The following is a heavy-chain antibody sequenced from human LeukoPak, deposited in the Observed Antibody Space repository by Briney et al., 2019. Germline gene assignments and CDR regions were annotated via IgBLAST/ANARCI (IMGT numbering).Heavy chain of an antibody. J-gene: IGHJ4*02. CDR2: ISASGSST. CDR1: GFTFSPYA. CDR3: ANRGLPPKSFRYHPFDY. Sequence: GGSLRLSCAASGFTFSPYAMSWVRQAPGKGLEWVSTISASGSSTYYADSVKGRFTISRDNSKNTLYLQMNSLRDEDTAVYYYANRGLPPKSFRYHPFDYWGQGTLVTVSS. V-gene: IGHV3-23*01. D-gene: IGHD3-16*02.